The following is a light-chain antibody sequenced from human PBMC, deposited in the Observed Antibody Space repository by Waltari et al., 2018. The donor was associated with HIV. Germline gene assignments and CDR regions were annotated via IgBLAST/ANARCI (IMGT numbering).Light chain of an antibody. CDR1: IRPKQN. V-gene: IGLV3-25*03. CDR3: AAWDDSLSGPNWV. J-gene: IGLJ3*02. Sequence: SYKLTQSPSVSVSPGQTATITCSGDIRPKQNSWYRQRPGQAPVVVIYKDMERPSGIPDRFSVSRSGTTLTLTISGVQTEDEADYYCAAWDDSLSGPNWVFAGGTKLTVL. CDR2: KDM.